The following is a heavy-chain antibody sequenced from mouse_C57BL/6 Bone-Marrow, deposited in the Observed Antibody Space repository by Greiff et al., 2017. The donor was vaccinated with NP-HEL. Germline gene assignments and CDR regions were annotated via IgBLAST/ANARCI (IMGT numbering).Heavy chain of an antibody. Sequence: EVKLMESGPGLVKPSQSLSLTCSVTGYSITSGYYWNWIRRFPGNKLEWVGSISYDGSYTSRPSLTNRICITRDTSRNQFFLKLNSVTAEDTATYYCARAYGNYLDYWGQGTTLTVSS. CDR2: ISYDGSY. CDR3: ARAYGNYLDY. J-gene: IGHJ2*01. D-gene: IGHD2-10*02. CDR1: GYSITSGYY. V-gene: IGHV3-6*01.